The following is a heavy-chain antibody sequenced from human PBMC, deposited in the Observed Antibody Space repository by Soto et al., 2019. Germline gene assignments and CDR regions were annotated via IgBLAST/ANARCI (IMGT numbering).Heavy chain of an antibody. CDR1: GYSFTSQY. Sequence: QVQLVQSGAEVEKPGASVKISCKASGYSFTSQYVHWVRQAPGQGLEWMGIINPNGGSTTYAQKFPGRGAKTGEPYPGPGYRGRSRLAWEDPAVFLCGREAGVRPGGGGTEPLDIWGQGTMVTVAS. CDR2: INPNGGST. D-gene: IGHD3-16*01. CDR3: GREAGVRPGGGGTEPLDI. J-gene: IGHJ3*02. V-gene: IGHV1-46*03.